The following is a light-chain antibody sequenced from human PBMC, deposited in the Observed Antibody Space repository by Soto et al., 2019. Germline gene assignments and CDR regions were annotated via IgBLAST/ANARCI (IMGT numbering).Light chain of an antibody. V-gene: IGLV1-44*01. CDR3: AAWDDRLNGAV. CDR1: SSNIGSNT. CDR2: SNN. J-gene: IGLJ7*01. Sequence: QSVLTQPPSASGTPGQRVTISCSGSSSNIGSNTVNWYQHFPGTAPKLLIYSNNQRPSGVPDRFSGSKSGTSDSLAISGLQSEDEADYYCAAWDDRLNGAVFGGGTQLTVL.